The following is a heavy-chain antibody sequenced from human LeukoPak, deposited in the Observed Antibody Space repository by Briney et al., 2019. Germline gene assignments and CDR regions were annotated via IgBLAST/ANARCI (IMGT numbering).Heavy chain of an antibody. CDR3: ARSGYSYGYYYYYYMDV. J-gene: IGHJ6*03. CDR2: IYHSGST. Sequence: SETLSLTCTVSGGSISSYYWSWIRQPPGKGLEWIGYIYHSGSTYYNPSLKSRVTISVDRSKNQFSLKLSSVTAADTAVYYCARSGYSYGYYYYYYMDVWGKGTTVTVSS. V-gene: IGHV4-59*12. D-gene: IGHD5-18*01. CDR1: GGSISSYY.